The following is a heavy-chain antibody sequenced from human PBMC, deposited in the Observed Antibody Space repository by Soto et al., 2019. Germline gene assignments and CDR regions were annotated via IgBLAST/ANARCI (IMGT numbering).Heavy chain of an antibody. CDR1: GFTFSSYA. V-gene: IGHV3-23*01. J-gene: IGHJ3*02. Sequence: VGSLRLSCAASGFTFSSYAMSWVRQAPGKGLEWVSAISGSGGSTYYADSVKGRFTISRDNSKNTLYLQMNSLRAEDTAVYYCAKDPQYYDFWSGPGAFDIWGQRTMVTVSS. CDR2: ISGSGGST. D-gene: IGHD3-3*01. CDR3: AKDPQYYDFWSGPGAFDI.